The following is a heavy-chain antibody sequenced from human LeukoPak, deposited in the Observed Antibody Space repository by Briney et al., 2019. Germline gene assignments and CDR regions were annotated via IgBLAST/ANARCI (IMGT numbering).Heavy chain of an antibody. CDR2: INHSGST. D-gene: IGHD3-10*01. Sequence: PSETLSLTCAVYGGSFSGYYWSWIRQPPGKGLEWIGEINHSGSTNYNPSLKGRVTISVDTSKNQFSLKLSSVTAADTAVYYCARHALYGSGSYYLRKSWFDPWGQGTLVTVSS. CDR3: ARHALYGSGSYYLRKSWFDP. V-gene: IGHV4-34*01. CDR1: GGSFSGYY. J-gene: IGHJ5*02.